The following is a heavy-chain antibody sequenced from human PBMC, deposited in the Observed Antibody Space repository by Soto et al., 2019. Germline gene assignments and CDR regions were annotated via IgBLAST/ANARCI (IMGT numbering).Heavy chain of an antibody. V-gene: IGHV6-1*01. J-gene: IGHJ4*02. CDR3: ARQIAATGTSGTFDY. CDR1: GDPASTSSVV. Sequence: QVQLQQSGPGLVKPSQTLSLTCAISGDPASTSSVVGTGIGRSPSRGLGCLGRTYYSPTWGKDYAISVQSRITINPDTSNNQFSLHLNSVTPEDTAVYYCARQIAATGTSGTFDYWGQGTLVTVSS. CDR2: TYYSPTWGK. D-gene: IGHD6-13*01.